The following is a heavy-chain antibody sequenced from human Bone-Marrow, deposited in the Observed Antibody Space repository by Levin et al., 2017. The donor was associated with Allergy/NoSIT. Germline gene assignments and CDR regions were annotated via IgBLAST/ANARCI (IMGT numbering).Heavy chain of an antibody. D-gene: IGHD3-3*01. CDR1: GFSMTTTGEA. Sequence: SGPTLVKPTQTLTLTCTFSGFSMTTTGEAVGWIRQPPGKAPDWLALIYWDDDKRYSPSLKTRLTITRGPSKNQVVLTMTNMDPLDTATYFCAHYTDFRSGPLDFDDWGQGTLVTVSS. CDR3: AHYTDFRSGPLDFDD. J-gene: IGHJ4*02. V-gene: IGHV2-5*02. CDR2: IYWDDDK.